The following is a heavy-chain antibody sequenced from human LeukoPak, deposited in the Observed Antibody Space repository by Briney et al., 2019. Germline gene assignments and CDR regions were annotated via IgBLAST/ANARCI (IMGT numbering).Heavy chain of an antibody. J-gene: IGHJ4*02. V-gene: IGHV4-34*01. CDR3: ARSSLRYFDWLLHFDY. Sequence: SETLSLTCAVYGGSFSGYYWSWIRQPPGKGLEWIGEINHSGSTNYNPSLQSRVTISVDMSKNQFTLKLSSVTAADKAVYYCARSSLRYFDWLLHFDYLGQRTLVTVSS. CDR2: INHSGST. D-gene: IGHD3-9*01. CDR1: GGSFSGYY.